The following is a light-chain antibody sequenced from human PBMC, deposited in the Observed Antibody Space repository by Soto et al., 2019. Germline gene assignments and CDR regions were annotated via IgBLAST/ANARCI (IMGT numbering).Light chain of an antibody. Sequence: QSVLTQPPSVSAAPGQRVTVSCSGSNSNIGNNYVSWYHHLPGAAPKLLIYENNQRPSGIADRFSDSKSGTSATLGITGLQTGDEGDYYCGAWDDSLSAGVFGGGTKVTVL. CDR2: ENN. V-gene: IGLV1-51*02. CDR3: GAWDDSLSAGV. J-gene: IGLJ3*02. CDR1: NSNIGNNY.